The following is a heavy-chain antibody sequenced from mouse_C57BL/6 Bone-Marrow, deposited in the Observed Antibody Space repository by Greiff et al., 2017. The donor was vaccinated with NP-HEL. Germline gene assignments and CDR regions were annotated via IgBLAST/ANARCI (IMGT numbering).Heavy chain of an antibody. CDR2: IHPNSGST. V-gene: IGHV1-64*01. J-gene: IGHJ2*01. D-gene: IGHD2-1*01. Sequence: QVQLQQPGAELVKPGASVKLSCKASGYTFTSYWMHWVKQRPGQGLEWIGMIHPNSGSTNYNETFKSKATLTVDKSSSTAYMQLSSLTSEDSAVYYGARGPYGNYDDWGQGTTLTVSS. CDR1: GYTFTSYW. CDR3: ARGPYGNYDD.